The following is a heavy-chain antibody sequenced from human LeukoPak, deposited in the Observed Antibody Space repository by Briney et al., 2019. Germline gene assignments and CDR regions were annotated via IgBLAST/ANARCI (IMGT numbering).Heavy chain of an antibody. D-gene: IGHD3-22*01. CDR2: INHSGST. J-gene: IGHJ4*02. CDR3: ARSLGGGASGYYNATFDY. CDR1: GFTFKSHA. V-gene: IGHV4-34*01. Sequence: LRLSCSASGFTFKSHAMHWIRQAPVKALEWIGEINHSGSTNYNPSLKSRVTISVDTSKNQFSLKLSSVTAADTAVYYCARSLGGGASGYYNATFDYWGQGTLVTVSS.